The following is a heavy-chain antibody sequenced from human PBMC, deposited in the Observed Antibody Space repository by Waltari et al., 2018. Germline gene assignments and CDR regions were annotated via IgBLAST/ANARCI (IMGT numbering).Heavy chain of an antibody. CDR1: GCTFSTYA. Sequence: QVQLVQSGAEVKTPGSSVTVSCKASGCTFSTYAINWGRKAPGKGLGWMGGIIPIFGTANYAQKFQGRVTITADESTSTAYMELSSLRSEDTAVYYCARGVWFGELRHLDYWGQGTLVTVSS. V-gene: IGHV1-69*01. J-gene: IGHJ4*02. CDR2: IIPIFGTA. D-gene: IGHD3-10*01. CDR3: ARGVWFGELRHLDY.